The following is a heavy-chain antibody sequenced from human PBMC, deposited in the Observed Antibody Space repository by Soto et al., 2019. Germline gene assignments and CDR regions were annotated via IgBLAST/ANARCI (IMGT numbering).Heavy chain of an antibody. Sequence: QVQLVESGGGVVQPGRSLRLSCAASGFTFSSYGMHWVRQAPGKGLEWVAVIWYDGSNKYYADSVKGRFTISRDNSKNTLYLQMNSLSAEDTAVYYCAREAYSSGWYSGYYFDYWGQGTLVTVSS. V-gene: IGHV3-33*01. CDR2: IWYDGSNK. CDR3: AREAYSSGWYSGYYFDY. CDR1: GFTFSSYG. J-gene: IGHJ4*02. D-gene: IGHD6-19*01.